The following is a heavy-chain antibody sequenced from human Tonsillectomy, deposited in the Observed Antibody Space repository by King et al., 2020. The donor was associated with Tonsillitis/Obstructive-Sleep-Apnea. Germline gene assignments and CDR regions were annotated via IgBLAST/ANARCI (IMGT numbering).Heavy chain of an antibody. CDR1: GGSFSGYY. Sequence: VQLQQWGAGLLKPSETLSLTCAVYGGSFSGYYWSWIRQPPGKGLEWIGEINHSGSTNYNPSLKSRVTISVDTSKNQFSLKLSSVTAADTAVYYCARGRGVVVPAAIPRSVTGTTSAIFDYWGQGTLVTVSS. V-gene: IGHV4-34*01. J-gene: IGHJ4*02. CDR3: ARGRGVVVPAAIPRSVTGTTSAIFDY. CDR2: INHSGST. D-gene: IGHD2-2*02.